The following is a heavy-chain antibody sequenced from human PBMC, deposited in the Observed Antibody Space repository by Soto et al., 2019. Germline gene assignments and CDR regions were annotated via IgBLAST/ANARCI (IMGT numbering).Heavy chain of an antibody. Sequence: ASVKVSCKASGYMFTDYYMHWVRQAPGQGLEWMGWINHYSGGTNYQQKFQGGVNMTRDTSISTAYVELSSLRSEDTEVDYLTCRVATFTFDYWGQGTLVTVSS. D-gene: IGHD5-12*01. CDR2: INHYSGGT. J-gene: IGHJ4*02. V-gene: IGHV1-2*02. CDR3: TCRVATFTFDY. CDR1: GYMFTDYY.